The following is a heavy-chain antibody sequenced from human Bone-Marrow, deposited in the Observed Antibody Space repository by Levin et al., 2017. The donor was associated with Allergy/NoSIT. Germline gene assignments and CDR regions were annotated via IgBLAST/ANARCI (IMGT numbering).Heavy chain of an antibody. Sequence: GGSLRLSCAASGLTFSSYALHWVRQAPGKGLEWVALISYDGSNKYYADFVKGRFTISRDNSKNTLYLQMNSLRAEDTAVYYCAKDLSAYNSGWFLPMPSIGPFDYWGQGTLVTVSS. CDR3: AKDLSAYNSGWFLPMPSIGPFDY. CDR2: ISYDGSNK. CDR1: GLTFSSYA. D-gene: IGHD6-19*01. J-gene: IGHJ4*02. V-gene: IGHV3-30*04.